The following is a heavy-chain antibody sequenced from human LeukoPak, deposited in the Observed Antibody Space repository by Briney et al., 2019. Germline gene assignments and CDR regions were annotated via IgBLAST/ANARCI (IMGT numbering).Heavy chain of an antibody. J-gene: IGHJ4*02. CDR2: INPNSGGT. Sequence: GASVKVSCKASGYTFTVYYMHWVRQAPGQGLECMGWINPNSGGTNYAQKFQGRVTMTRDTSISTAYMELSRLRSDDTAVYYCARGTPQLLWFGELFAFDYWGQGTLVTVSS. D-gene: IGHD3-10*01. CDR1: GYTFTVYY. V-gene: IGHV1-2*02. CDR3: ARGTPQLLWFGELFAFDY.